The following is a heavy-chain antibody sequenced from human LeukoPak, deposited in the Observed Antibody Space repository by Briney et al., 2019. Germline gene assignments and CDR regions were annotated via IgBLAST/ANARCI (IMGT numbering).Heavy chain of an antibody. CDR3: ARGSLAFRGNWFDP. CDR2: VNHSGST. D-gene: IGHD3-3*02. J-gene: IGHJ5*02. V-gene: IGHV4-34*01. CDR1: GGSFSGYY. Sequence: TSETLSLTCAVYGGSFSGYYWSWIRQPPGKGLEWIGEVNHSGSTNYNPSLKSRVTISVDTSKNQFSLKLSSVTAADTAVYYCARGSLAFRGNWFDPWGQGTLVTVSS.